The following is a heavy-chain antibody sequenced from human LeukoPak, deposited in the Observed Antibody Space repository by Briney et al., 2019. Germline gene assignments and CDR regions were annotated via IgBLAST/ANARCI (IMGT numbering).Heavy chain of an antibody. CDR1: GFTFSSYS. CDR2: ISSSSSYI. J-gene: IGHJ4*02. CDR3: ARKTLNEQLVPSHFDY. V-gene: IGHV3-21*01. D-gene: IGHD6-13*01. Sequence: NPGGSLRLSCAASGFTFSSYSMNWVRQAPGKGLEWVSSISSSSSYIYYAYSVKGRFNISRDNAKNSLYLQMNNRRAEDTAVYYCARKTLNEQLVPSHFDYWGQGTLVTVSS.